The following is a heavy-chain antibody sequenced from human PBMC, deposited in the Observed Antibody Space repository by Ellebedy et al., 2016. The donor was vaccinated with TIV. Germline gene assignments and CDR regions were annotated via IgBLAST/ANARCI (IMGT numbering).Heavy chain of an antibody. CDR3: ARDAWDDYDILTGYYSPYFDY. CDR2: ISAYNGNT. CDR1: GYTFTSYG. D-gene: IGHD3-9*01. J-gene: IGHJ4*02. V-gene: IGHV1-18*01. Sequence: ASVKVSXXASGYTFTSYGISWVRQAPGQGLEWMGWISAYNGNTNYAQKLQGRVTMTTDTSTSTAYMELRSLRSDDTAVYYCARDAWDDYDILTGYYSPYFDYWGQGTLVTVSS.